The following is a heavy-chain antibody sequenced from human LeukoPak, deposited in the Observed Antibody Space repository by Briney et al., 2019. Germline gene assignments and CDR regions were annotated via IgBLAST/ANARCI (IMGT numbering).Heavy chain of an antibody. CDR2: IYSGGTT. Sequence: GGSLRLSCAVSGYSVNNNYMSWVRQAPGKGLEWVSIIYSGGTTYYADSVKGRFTISRDNAKNSLYLQMNSLRAEDTAVYYCARGKPDYWGQGTLVTVSS. D-gene: IGHD1-14*01. V-gene: IGHV3-53*01. CDR3: ARGKPDY. J-gene: IGHJ4*02. CDR1: GYSVNNNY.